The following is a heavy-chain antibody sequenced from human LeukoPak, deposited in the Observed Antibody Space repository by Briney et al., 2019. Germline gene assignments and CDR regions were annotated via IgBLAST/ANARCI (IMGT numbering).Heavy chain of an antibody. V-gene: IGHV3-30-3*01. Sequence: GGSLRLSCAASGLSVTSHAMHWVRQAPGKGLEWVAVISHDGSNKYYADSVKGRFTISRDISKNTLYLQMNSLRVEDTAVYYCARDPGGRGSYASWALDIGGQGTMVTVSS. D-gene: IGHD1-26*01. CDR2: ISHDGSNK. J-gene: IGHJ3*02. CDR3: ARDPGGRGSYASWALDI. CDR1: GLSVTSHA.